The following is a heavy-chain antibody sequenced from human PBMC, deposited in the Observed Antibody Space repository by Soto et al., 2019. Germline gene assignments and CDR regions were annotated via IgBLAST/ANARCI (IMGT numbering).Heavy chain of an antibody. CDR3: AREFCSGGNCYTYYFDP. CDR2: LSFSSSNT. D-gene: IGHD2-15*01. J-gene: IGHJ5*02. CDR1: GFVFHLYA. V-gene: IGHV3-23*01. Sequence: GGSLRLSCAGSGFVFHLYAMSWVRQAPGKGLEWVSTLSFSSSNTYYADSVKGRFTISRDNAKSTLFLQMNSLRDEDTAVYYCAREFCSGGNCYTYYFDPWGQGIPVTVSS.